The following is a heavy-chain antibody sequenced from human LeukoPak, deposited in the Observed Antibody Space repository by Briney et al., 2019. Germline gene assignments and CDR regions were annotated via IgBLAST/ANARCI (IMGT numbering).Heavy chain of an antibody. Sequence: ASVKVSCKASGYTFTSYGISWVRQAPGQGLEWMGWISAYNGNTNYAQKLQGRVTMTTDTSTSTAYMELRSLRSDDTAVYYCAWNGYSSGWDMNAFDIWGQGTMVTVSS. CDR2: ISAYNGNT. CDR1: GYTFTSYG. D-gene: IGHD6-19*01. J-gene: IGHJ3*02. V-gene: IGHV1-18*01. CDR3: AWNGYSSGWDMNAFDI.